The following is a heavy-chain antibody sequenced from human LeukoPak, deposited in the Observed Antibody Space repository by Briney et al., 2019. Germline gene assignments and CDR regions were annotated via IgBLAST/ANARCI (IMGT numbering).Heavy chain of an antibody. V-gene: IGHV3-7*01. CDR2: IKQDGSEK. J-gene: IGHJ6*02. CDR1: GFTFSSYW. CDR3: ARDYGVYYGSGSYHYYGMDV. Sequence: PGGSLRLSCAASGFTFSSYWMSWVRQAPGKGLEWVANIKQDGSEKYYVDSVKGRFPISRDNAKNSLYLQMNSLRAEDTAVYYCARDYGVYYGSGSYHYYGMDVWGQGTTVTVSS. D-gene: IGHD3-10*01.